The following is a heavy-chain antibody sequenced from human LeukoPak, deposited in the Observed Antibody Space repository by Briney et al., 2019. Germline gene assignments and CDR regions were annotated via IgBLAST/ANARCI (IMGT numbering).Heavy chain of an antibody. CDR3: ARHFPYYDSSGYYRESVLYYYYGMDV. Sequence: SETLSLTCTVSGGSTSSYYWSWIRQPPGKGLERIGYIYYSGSTNYNPSLKSRVTISVDTSKNQFSLKLSSVTAADTAVYYCARHFPYYDSSGYYRESVLYYYYGMDVWGQGTTVTVSS. CDR2: IYYSGST. CDR1: GGSTSSYY. J-gene: IGHJ6*02. D-gene: IGHD3-22*01. V-gene: IGHV4-59*08.